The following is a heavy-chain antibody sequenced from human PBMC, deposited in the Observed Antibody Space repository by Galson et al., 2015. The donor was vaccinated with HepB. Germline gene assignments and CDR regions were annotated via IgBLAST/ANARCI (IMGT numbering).Heavy chain of an antibody. CDR1: GGSFSGYY. J-gene: IGHJ6*02. Sequence: SETLSLTCAVYGGSFSGYYWSWIRQPPGKGLEWIGEINHSGSTNYNPSLKSRVTISVDTSKNQFSLKLSSVTAADTAVYYCARDARKTIKVRGAQAYYYGMDVWGQGTTVTVSS. CDR3: ARDARKTIKVRGAQAYYYGMDV. V-gene: IGHV4-34*01. CDR2: INHSGST. D-gene: IGHD3-10*01.